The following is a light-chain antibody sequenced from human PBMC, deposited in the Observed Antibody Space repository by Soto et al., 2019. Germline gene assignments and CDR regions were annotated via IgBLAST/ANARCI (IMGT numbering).Light chain of an antibody. Sequence: TQLSVNLSVSPGGRAAVSSRASQSVSSNLAWHQQKPGQAPRILMYDASTRATGIPARFSGSGSGTEFTLTISSLQSEDFAVYYCQQYHNWPITFGQGTRLEIK. CDR3: QQYHNWPIT. V-gene: IGKV3-15*01. J-gene: IGKJ5*01. CDR2: DAS. CDR1: QSVSSN.